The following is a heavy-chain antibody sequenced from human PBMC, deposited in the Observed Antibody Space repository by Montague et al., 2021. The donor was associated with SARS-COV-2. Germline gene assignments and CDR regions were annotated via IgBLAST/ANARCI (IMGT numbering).Heavy chain of an antibody. D-gene: IGHD3-3*01. J-gene: IGHJ4*02. CDR2: IYNSGST. CDR3: ARHRITIFSGRMFDY. CDR1: GGSISSSSYY. V-gene: IGHV4-39*01. Sequence: SETLSLTCTVSGGSISSSSYYWGWIRQPPGKGLEWIGSIYNSGSTYYNPSLKSRVTISVDTSKNQFSLKLSSVTAADTAVYYCARHRITIFSGRMFDYWGQGTLVTVSS.